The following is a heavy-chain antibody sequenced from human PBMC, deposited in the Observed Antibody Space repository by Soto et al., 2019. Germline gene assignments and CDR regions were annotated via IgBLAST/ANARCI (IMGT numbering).Heavy chain of an antibody. V-gene: IGHV1-46*03. D-gene: IGHD5-12*01. J-gene: IGHJ5*02. Sequence: ASVKVSCKASGYTFTSYYMHWVRQAPGQGLEWMGIINPSGGSTSYAQKFQGRVTMTRDTSTSTVYMELSSLRSDDTAVYYCAIGPLSGYDTPWGQGTLVTVSS. CDR1: GYTFTSYY. CDR2: INPSGGST. CDR3: AIGPLSGYDTP.